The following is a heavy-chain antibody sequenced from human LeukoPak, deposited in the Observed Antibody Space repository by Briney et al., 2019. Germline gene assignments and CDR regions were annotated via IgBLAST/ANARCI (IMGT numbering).Heavy chain of an antibody. D-gene: IGHD6-13*01. Sequence: PGGSLRLSCAASGFTFSDYYMYWIRQAPGKGLEWVSYITSSGTTIYYADSVKGRFTISRDNAKNSLYLQMNSLRAEDTAVYYCARLGIAAPYGEDYWGQGTLVTVSS. CDR1: GFTFSDYY. CDR2: ITSSGTTI. J-gene: IGHJ4*02. CDR3: ARLGIAAPYGEDY. V-gene: IGHV3-11*01.